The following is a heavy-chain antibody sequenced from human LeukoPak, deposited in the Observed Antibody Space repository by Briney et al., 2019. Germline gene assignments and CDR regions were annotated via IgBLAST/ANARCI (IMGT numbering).Heavy chain of an antibody. Sequence: ASVKVSCKASGYTFTGYYMHWVRQAPGPALEWMGWIYPNSGGTNYAQKFQGRVTMTRDTSISTAYMELSRLRSDDTAVYYCARQWGGYYYDSSGYYPGVFDYWGQGTLVTVSS. CDR3: ARQWGGYYYDSSGYYPGVFDY. V-gene: IGHV1-2*02. CDR1: GYTFTGYY. J-gene: IGHJ4*02. D-gene: IGHD3-22*01. CDR2: IYPNSGGT.